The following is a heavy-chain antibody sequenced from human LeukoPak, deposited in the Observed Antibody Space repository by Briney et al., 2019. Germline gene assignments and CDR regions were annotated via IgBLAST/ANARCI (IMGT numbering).Heavy chain of an antibody. CDR3: AKDPHPYGSGLFYYFDY. V-gene: IGHV3-30*02. J-gene: IGHJ4*02. CDR1: GFTFSSYG. D-gene: IGHD3-10*01. CDR2: IPYDGSNK. Sequence: GGSLRLSCAASGFTFSSYGMHWVRQAPGKGLEWVAFIPYDGSNKYYADSAKGRFTISGDNSKNTLYLQMNSLRAEDTAVYYCAKDPHPYGSGLFYYFDYWGQGTLVTVSS.